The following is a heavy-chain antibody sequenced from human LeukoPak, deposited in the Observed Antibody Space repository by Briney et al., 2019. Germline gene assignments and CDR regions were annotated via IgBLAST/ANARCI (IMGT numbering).Heavy chain of an antibody. V-gene: IGHV3-72*01. Sequence: GGSLRLSCAASGFTFSDHYMDWVRQAPGRGLEWVGRTGNRADSYTTEYAASVRGRFTISRDDSKNSLYLQMNSLKTEDTAVYYCARATYSGTYLDFFDCWGQGTLVTVSS. CDR1: GFTFSDHY. D-gene: IGHD3-10*01. J-gene: IGHJ4*02. CDR2: TGNRADSYTT. CDR3: ARATYSGTYLDFFDC.